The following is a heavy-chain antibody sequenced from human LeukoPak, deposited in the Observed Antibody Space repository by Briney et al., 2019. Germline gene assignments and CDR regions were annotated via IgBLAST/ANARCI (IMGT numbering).Heavy chain of an antibody. CDR2: IYYSGST. Sequence: SETLSLTCTVSGGSVSSYYWSWIRQPPGKGLEWIGYIYYSGSTNYNPSLKSRVTISVDTSKNQFSLKLSSVTAADTAVYYCARVGRLSFDYWGQGTLVTVSS. J-gene: IGHJ4*02. CDR3: ARVGRLSFDY. CDR1: GGSVSSYY. V-gene: IGHV4-59*02.